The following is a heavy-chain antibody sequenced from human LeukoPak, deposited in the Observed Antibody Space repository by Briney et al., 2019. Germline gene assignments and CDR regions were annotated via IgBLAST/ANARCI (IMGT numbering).Heavy chain of an antibody. Sequence: ASVTVSCTASGYTFTDYYMHWVRQAPGQGLEWMGWINPNSAGTNYAQKFEGRVTMTRDTSISTAYMELSRLRPDDTAVYYCATGRWGVDYWGQGTLVTVSS. CDR2: INPNSAGT. J-gene: IGHJ4*02. CDR1: GYTFTDYY. V-gene: IGHV1-2*02. D-gene: IGHD3-16*01. CDR3: ATGRWGVDY.